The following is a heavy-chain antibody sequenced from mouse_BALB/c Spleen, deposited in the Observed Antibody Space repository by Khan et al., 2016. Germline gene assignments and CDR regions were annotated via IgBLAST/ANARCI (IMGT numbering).Heavy chain of an antibody. V-gene: IGHV5-6-5*01. Sequence: EVELVESGGGLVKPGGSLKLSCAASGFTFSSYAMSWVRQTPEKRLEWVASISSGGNTFYPDSLKGRFIISSDNSRHILYLHMSSLRSEDTARDYCTRGVTAVVDYFDYWGQGTTLTVSS. D-gene: IGHD1-1*01. CDR3: TRGVTAVVDYFDY. J-gene: IGHJ2*01. CDR1: GFTFSSYA. CDR2: ISSGGNT.